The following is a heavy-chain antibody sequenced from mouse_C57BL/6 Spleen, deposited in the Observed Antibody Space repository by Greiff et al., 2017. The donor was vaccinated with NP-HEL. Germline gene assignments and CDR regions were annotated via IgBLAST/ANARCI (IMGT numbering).Heavy chain of an antibody. D-gene: IGHD1-1*01. V-gene: IGHV1-64*01. Sequence: VQLQQSGAELVKPGASVKLSCKASGYTFTSYWMHWVKQRPGQGLEWIGMIHPNSGSTNYNEKFKSKATLTVDKSSSTAYMQLSSLTSEDSAVYYCARMVVGKNFDYWGQGTTLTVSS. CDR3: ARMVVGKNFDY. CDR2: IHPNSGST. J-gene: IGHJ2*01. CDR1: GYTFTSYW.